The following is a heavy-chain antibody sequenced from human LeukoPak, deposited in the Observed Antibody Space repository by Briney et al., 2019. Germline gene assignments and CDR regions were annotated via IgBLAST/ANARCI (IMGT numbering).Heavy chain of an antibody. CDR2: MNPNSGNT. D-gene: IGHD3-10*01. CDR3: ARVSGDYYGSGSPSVLYYFDY. CDR1: GYTFTSYD. Sequence: ASVKVSCKASGYTFTSYDINWVRQATGQGLEWMGWMNPNSGNTGYAQKFQGRVTMTRNTSISTAYMELSSLRSEDTAVYYCARVSGDYYGSGSPSVLYYFDYWGQGTLVTVSS. J-gene: IGHJ4*02. V-gene: IGHV1-8*01.